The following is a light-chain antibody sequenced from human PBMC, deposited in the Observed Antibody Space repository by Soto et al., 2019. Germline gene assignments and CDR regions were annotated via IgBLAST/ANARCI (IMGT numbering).Light chain of an antibody. CDR2: GAS. CDR3: QQYVSIPLT. Sequence: EIVLTQSPGTLSLSPGERATRSCRASQSVGTYLAWYQQKPGQAPRLLMYGASSRATGIPDRFSGSGSGTDFTLTISRLEPDDLAVYYCQQYVSIPLTFGGGTKVDIK. CDR1: QSVGTY. J-gene: IGKJ4*01. V-gene: IGKV3-20*01.